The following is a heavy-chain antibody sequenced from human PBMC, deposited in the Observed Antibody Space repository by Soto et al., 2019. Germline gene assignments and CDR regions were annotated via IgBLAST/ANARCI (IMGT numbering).Heavy chain of an antibody. J-gene: IGHJ6*02. CDR1: GYTFTSYG. D-gene: IGHD2-8*01. CDR2: ISSNTGYT. Sequence: ASVKVSCKASGYTFTSYGFSWVRHAPGQGLEWMGWISSNTGYTNHAQKLQDRVTMTTDTSTGTAYMELRSLRSDDTAVYYCARDLGLHNGYYYGMDVWGQGTTVTVSS. V-gene: IGHV1-18*04. CDR3: ARDLGLHNGYYYGMDV.